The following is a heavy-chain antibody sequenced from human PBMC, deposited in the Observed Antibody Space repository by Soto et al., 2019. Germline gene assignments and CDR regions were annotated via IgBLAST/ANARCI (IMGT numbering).Heavy chain of an antibody. D-gene: IGHD2-15*01. Sequence: PGGSLRLSCAASGFTFSSYGMHWVRQAPGKGLEWVAVISYDGSNKYYADSVKGRFTISRDDSKNTLYLQMNSLRAEDTAVYYCAKTYCSGGSCYSDYYYYMDVWGKGTTVTVSS. CDR1: GFTFSSYG. CDR2: ISYDGSNK. J-gene: IGHJ6*03. CDR3: AKTYCSGGSCYSDYYYYMDV. V-gene: IGHV3-30*18.